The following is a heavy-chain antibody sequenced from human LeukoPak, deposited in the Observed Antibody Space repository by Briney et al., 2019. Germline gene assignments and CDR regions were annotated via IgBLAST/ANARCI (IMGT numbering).Heavy chain of an antibody. CDR2: ISGSGERT. CDR1: GFMFSNYA. Sequence: GGSLRLSCVTSGFMFSNYAMSWVRQAPGIGLEWVSIISGSGERTYYADSVKGRFAVSRDNSKNTLYLQMMSLRAEDTAVYYCVSQSYSGSDNYYFHYWGQGTLVAVSS. D-gene: IGHD1-26*01. J-gene: IGHJ4*02. CDR3: VSQSYSGSDNYYFHY. V-gene: IGHV3-23*01.